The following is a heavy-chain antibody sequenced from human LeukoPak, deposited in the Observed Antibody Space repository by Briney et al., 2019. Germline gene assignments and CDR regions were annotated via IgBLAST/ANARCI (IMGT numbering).Heavy chain of an antibody. Sequence: SETLSLTCTVSGYSISSGYYWGWIRQPPGKGLEWSGEINHSGRNNHNPSLKSRVTIGVDTSKNQFSLKLSSVTAADTAIYYCARLQFLSGGYYAFDFWGQGSLVTVSS. V-gene: IGHV4-38-2*02. CDR3: ARLQFLSGGYYAFDF. J-gene: IGHJ4*02. D-gene: IGHD3-3*01. CDR2: INHSGRN. CDR1: GYSISSGYY.